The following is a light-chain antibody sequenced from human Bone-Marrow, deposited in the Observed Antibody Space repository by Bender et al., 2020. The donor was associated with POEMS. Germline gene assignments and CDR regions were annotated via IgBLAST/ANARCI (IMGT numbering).Light chain of an antibody. CDR2: DVF. CDR1: ISGS. V-gene: IGLV2-14*03. Sequence: QSALTQPASVSGSPGQSITISCTGSISGSVSWYQQHPGEAPKLIIYDVFDRPSGISDRFSGSKSGNTASLTISGLQTEDEADYYCCSYAGSSTPVVFGGGTKLTVL. CDR3: CSYAGSSTPVV. J-gene: IGLJ2*01.